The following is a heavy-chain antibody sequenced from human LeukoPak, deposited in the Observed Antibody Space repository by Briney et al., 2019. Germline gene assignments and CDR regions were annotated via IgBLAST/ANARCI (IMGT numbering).Heavy chain of an antibody. V-gene: IGHV3-15*01. CDR3: TIPYYYDSSGYFDY. CDR1: GFTFSNAW. Sequence: NAGGSLRLSCAASGFTFSNAWVSWVRQAPGKGLEWVGRIKSKTDGGTTDYAAPVKGRFTISRDDSKNTLYLQMNSLKTEDTAVYYCTIPYYYDSSGYFDYWGQGTLVTVSS. CDR2: IKSKTDGGTT. J-gene: IGHJ4*02. D-gene: IGHD3-22*01.